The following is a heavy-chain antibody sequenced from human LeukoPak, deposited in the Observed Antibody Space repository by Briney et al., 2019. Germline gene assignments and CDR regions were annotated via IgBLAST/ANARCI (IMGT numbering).Heavy chain of an antibody. Sequence: PGGSLRLSCAASGFTFSSYGMHWVRQAPGKGLEWVAFIRYDGSNKYYADSVKGRFTISRDNSKNTLYLQMNSLRAEDTAVYYCARDGRPYDSSGYFTVGFVDYWGQGTLVTVSS. CDR1: GFTFSSYG. J-gene: IGHJ4*02. D-gene: IGHD3-22*01. CDR3: ARDGRPYDSSGYFTVGFVDY. V-gene: IGHV3-30*02. CDR2: IRYDGSNK.